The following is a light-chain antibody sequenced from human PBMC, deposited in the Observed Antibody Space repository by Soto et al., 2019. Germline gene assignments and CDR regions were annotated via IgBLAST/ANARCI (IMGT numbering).Light chain of an antibody. CDR2: DSY. J-gene: IGLJ2*01. CDR1: NSNIGHDY. CDR3: GTWDSSLKSVV. V-gene: IGLV1-51*01. Sequence: QSVLTQPPSVSAAPGQKVTISCSGSNSNIGHDYVSWYQRLPGTAPKLLIYDSYKRPSGIPDRFSGSTSGTSATLGITGLQTGDEAEYYCGTWDSSLKSVVFGGGTKVTVL.